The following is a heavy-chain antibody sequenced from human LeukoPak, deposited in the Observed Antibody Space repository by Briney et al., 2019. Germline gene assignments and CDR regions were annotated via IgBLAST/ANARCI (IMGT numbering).Heavy chain of an antibody. CDR2: IYYSGST. V-gene: IGHV4-39*07. CDR1: GGSISSSSYY. CDR3: ARGVFGFLDAFDI. J-gene: IGHJ3*02. D-gene: IGHD3-10*01. Sequence: PSETLSLTCTVSGGSISSSSYYWGWIRQPPGKGLEWIGSIYYSGSTYYNPSLKSRVTISVDRSKNQFSLKLSSVTAADTAVYYCARGVFGFLDAFDIWGQGTMVTVSS.